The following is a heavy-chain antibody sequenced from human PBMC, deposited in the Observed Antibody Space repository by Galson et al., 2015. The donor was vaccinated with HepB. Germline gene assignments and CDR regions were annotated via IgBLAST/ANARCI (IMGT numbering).Heavy chain of an antibody. V-gene: IGHV1-69*10. D-gene: IGHD3-3*01. CDR2: IIPILGIA. CDR3: ARAGGYDFWSPNPIYYYYMDV. CDR1: GGTFSSYA. J-gene: IGHJ6*03. Sequence: SVKVSCKASGGTFSSYAISWVRQAPGQGLEWMGGIIPILGIANYAQKFQGRVTITADKSTSTAYMELSSLRSEDTAVYYCARAGGYDFWSPNPIYYYYMDVWGKGTTVTVSS.